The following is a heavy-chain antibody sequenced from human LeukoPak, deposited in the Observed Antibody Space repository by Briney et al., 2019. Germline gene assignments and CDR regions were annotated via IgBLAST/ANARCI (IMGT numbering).Heavy chain of an antibody. CDR3: ARDNRFYAQVGATP. D-gene: IGHD1-26*01. CDR2: ISPSGGST. CDR1: GYTFTSNY. J-gene: IGHJ5*02. Sequence: ASVKVSCKAFGYTFTSNYMHWVRQAPGQGPGWMGVISPSGGSTTYAQKLQGRVTMTTDTSTSTAYMELRSLRSDDTAVYYCARDNRFYAQVGATPWGQGTLVTVSS. V-gene: IGHV1-46*01.